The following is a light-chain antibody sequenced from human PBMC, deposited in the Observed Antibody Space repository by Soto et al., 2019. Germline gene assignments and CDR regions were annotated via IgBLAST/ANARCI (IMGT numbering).Light chain of an antibody. CDR1: QTVNSY. Sequence: DIPMTQSPSSLSASIGDRVTITCRASQTVNSYLNWYQQKSGKAPKVLIYEASTLKSGVPSRFSGSGYGTAFTLTISDLQPEDFATYFCQQSYSTPYTFGQGTNLEI. V-gene: IGKV1-39*01. CDR3: QQSYSTPYT. J-gene: IGKJ2*01. CDR2: EAS.